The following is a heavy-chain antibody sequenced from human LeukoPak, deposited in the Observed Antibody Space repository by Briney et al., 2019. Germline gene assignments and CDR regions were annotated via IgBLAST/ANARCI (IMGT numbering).Heavy chain of an antibody. V-gene: IGHV4-31*03. J-gene: IGHJ4*02. CDR2: IYYSGST. CDR1: GGSISSGGYY. Sequence: SQTLSLTCTVSGGSISSGGYYWSWIRQHPGKGLEWIGYIYYSGSTYYNPSLKSRVTISVDTSKNQFSLKLSSVTAADTAVYYCAREGIAAAGIYLLDYWGQGTLVTVSS. D-gene: IGHD6-13*01. CDR3: AREGIAAAGIYLLDY.